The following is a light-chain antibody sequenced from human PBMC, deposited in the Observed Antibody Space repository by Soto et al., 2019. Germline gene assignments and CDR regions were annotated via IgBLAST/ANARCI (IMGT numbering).Light chain of an antibody. CDR1: SSDIGAYKY. CDR2: EVV. CDR3: SSYTSSATVL. Sequence: QSALTQPASVSGSPGQSITISCTGSSSDIGAYKYVSWYQQHPGKAPKLIILEVVNRPSGVSNRFSGSKSGNTASLTISGLQTDDEADYYCSSYTSSATVLFGGGTQLT. V-gene: IGLV2-14*01. J-gene: IGLJ2*01.